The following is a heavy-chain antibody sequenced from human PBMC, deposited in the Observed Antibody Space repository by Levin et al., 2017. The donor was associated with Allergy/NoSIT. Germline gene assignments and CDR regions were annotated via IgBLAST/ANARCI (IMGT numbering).Heavy chain of an antibody. CDR2: IDPSDSYT. CDR3: ARHIGYITNWDLFDY. CDR1: GYSSTSFW. Sequence: GESLKISCQVSGYSSTSFWINWVRQVPGKGLEWMGRIDPSDSYTHYSPSFQGHVSISAGKSSSTAYLQWSSLKASDTAMYYCARHIGYITNWDLFDYWGQGTLVTVSS. V-gene: IGHV5-10-1*01. J-gene: IGHJ4*02. D-gene: IGHD2-8*01.